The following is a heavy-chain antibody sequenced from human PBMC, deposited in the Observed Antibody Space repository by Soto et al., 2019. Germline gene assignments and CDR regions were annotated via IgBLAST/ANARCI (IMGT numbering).Heavy chain of an antibody. Sequence: EVHLEESGGGLVQPGGSLRLSCETSGFTFSSRWMTWVRQVPGKGLEWVANIKQDENGKDYVDSVKGRFTISRDNAKNSLYLQMSSLRAEDTAVYYCATHDCPAAAGLVLDFWGQGTLVTVSS. V-gene: IGHV3-7*02. D-gene: IGHD6-13*01. J-gene: IGHJ4*02. CDR1: GFTFSSRW. CDR3: ATHDCPAAAGLVLDF. CDR2: IKQDENGK.